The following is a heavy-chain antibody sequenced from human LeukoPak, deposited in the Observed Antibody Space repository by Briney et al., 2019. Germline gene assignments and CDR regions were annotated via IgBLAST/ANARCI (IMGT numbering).Heavy chain of an antibody. CDR2: IIPIFGTA. CDR1: GGTFSSYA. V-gene: IGHV1-69*05. Sequence: ASVKVSCKASGGTFSSYAISWVRQAPGQGLEWMGGIIPIFGTANYAQKFQGRVTITTDESTSTAYTELSSLRSEDTAVYYCARGAGEGDYYYYYYMDVWGKGTTVTVSS. CDR3: ARGAGEGDYYYYYYMDV. J-gene: IGHJ6*03. D-gene: IGHD7-27*01.